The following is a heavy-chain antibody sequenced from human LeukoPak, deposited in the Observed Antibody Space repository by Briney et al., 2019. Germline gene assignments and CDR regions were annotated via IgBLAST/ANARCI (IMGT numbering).Heavy chain of an antibody. J-gene: IGHJ4*02. CDR1: GYTLTELS. CDR2: FDPEDGET. CDR3: ATDPRSGSIAVAGYDFDY. V-gene: IGHV1-24*01. Sequence: ASVKASCKVSGYTLTELSMHWVRQAPGKGLEWMGGFDPEDGETIYAQKFQGRVTMTEDTSTDTAYMELSSLRSEDTAVYYCATDPRSGSIAVAGYDFDYWGQGTLVTVSS. D-gene: IGHD6-19*01.